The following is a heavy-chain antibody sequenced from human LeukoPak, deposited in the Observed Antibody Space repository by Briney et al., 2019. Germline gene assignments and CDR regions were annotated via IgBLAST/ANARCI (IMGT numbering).Heavy chain of an antibody. Sequence: SGPALVKPTQTLTLTCTFSGFSLSTSGMCVSWIRQPPGKALEWLARIDWDDDKYYSTSLKTRLTISKDTSKNQVVLTMTNMDPVDTATYYCARIGVFGGSPEYYFDYWGQGTLVTVSS. CDR3: ARIGVFGGSPEYYFDY. CDR1: GFSLSTSGMC. D-gene: IGHD3-16*01. J-gene: IGHJ4*02. CDR2: IDWDDDK. V-gene: IGHV2-70*11.